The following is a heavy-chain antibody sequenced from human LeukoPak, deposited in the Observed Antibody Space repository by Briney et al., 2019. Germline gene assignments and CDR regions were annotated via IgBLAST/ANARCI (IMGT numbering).Heavy chain of an antibody. V-gene: IGHV1-69*06. Sequence: SSVTVSCKATVGTYINYAISWVRQAPGQELEWMGGIISIFGTANYAQKFQGRVTITADKSTSTAYMELSSLRSEDTAVYYCARGYNDYGDYVYGDWGQGTLVTVSS. J-gene: IGHJ4*02. CDR3: ARGYNDYGDYVYGD. CDR2: IISIFGTA. D-gene: IGHD4-17*01. CDR1: VGTYINYA.